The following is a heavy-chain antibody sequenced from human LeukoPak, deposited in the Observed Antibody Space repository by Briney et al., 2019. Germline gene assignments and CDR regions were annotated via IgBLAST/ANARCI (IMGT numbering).Heavy chain of an antibody. CDR1: GFTFDDYA. D-gene: IGHD3-22*01. V-gene: IGHV3-9*01. CDR2: ISWNSGSI. CDR3: AADYYDSSGYVKT. J-gene: IGHJ5*02. Sequence: GGSLRLSCAASGFTFDDYAMHWVRQAPGKGLEWVSGISWNSGSIGYADSVKGRFTISRDNAKNSLYLQMNSLRAEDTALYYCAADYYDSSGYVKTWGQGTLVTVSS.